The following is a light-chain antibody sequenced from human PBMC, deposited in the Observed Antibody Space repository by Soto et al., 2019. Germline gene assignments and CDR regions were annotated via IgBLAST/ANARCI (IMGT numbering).Light chain of an antibody. CDR2: GAS. V-gene: IGKV3-20*01. CDR1: QSVSNNY. CDR3: QQYGNSPPVT. Sequence: EIVLTQSPGTVSLSPGERATLSCRASQSVSNNYLAWYQQKPGQAPRLLIYGASSRATGIPDRFSGSGSGTDCTLTISRLEAEDFAVYYCQQYGNSPPVTFGGGTKVDIK. J-gene: IGKJ4*01.